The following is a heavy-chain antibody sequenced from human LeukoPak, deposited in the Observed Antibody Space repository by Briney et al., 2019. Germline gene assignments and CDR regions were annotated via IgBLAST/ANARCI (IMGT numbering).Heavy chain of an antibody. V-gene: IGHV4-59*01. Sequence: SETLSLTCTVSGGSISSYYWSWIRQPPGKGLEWIGYIYYSGSTYYNPSLKSRVTISVDTSKNQFSLKLSSVTAADTAVYYCARGYSGYDWGHDAFDIWGQGTMVTVSS. CDR2: IYYSGST. CDR1: GGSISSYY. CDR3: ARGYSGYDWGHDAFDI. D-gene: IGHD5-12*01. J-gene: IGHJ3*02.